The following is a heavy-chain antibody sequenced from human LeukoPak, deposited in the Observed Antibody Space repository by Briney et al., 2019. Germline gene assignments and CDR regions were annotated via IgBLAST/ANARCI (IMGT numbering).Heavy chain of an antibody. CDR1: GYTFTSYG. Sequence: GASVKVSCKSSGYTFTSYGFSWVRQAPGQGLEWMGWISAYDGNTNYAQKLQGRVTMTTDTSTSTVYMELRSLRSDDTAVYYCARSGMWFSTNDWGQGTLVTVSS. D-gene: IGHD2-21*01. J-gene: IGHJ4*02. CDR3: ARSGMWFSTND. V-gene: IGHV1-18*01. CDR2: ISAYDGNT.